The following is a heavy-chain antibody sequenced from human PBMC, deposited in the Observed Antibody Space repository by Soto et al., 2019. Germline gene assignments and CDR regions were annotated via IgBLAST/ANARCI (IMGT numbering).Heavy chain of an antibody. CDR2: TSYDGSNN. J-gene: IGHJ4*02. V-gene: IGHV3-33*05. Sequence: QVQLVESGGGVVQPGTSLRLSCVGSGFTFRSYVIHWARQAPGKGLEWVALTSYDGSNNFYGDSVKGRFTISRHNSRNTVELQMDSLRFEDTALYYCARWGTTGRLDVWGQGTLVSVSS. CDR3: ARWGTTGRLDV. CDR1: GFTFRSYV. D-gene: IGHD3-16*01.